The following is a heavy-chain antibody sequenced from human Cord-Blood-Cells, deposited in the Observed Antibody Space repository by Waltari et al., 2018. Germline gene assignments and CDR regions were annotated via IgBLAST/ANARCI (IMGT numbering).Heavy chain of an antibody. CDR1: GYTFTGYY. CDR3: ARGTYYYDSSGYYYFDY. V-gene: IGHV1-2*02. D-gene: IGHD3-22*01. Sequence: QVQLVQSGAEVKKPGASVKVSCKASGYTFTGYYMHWVRQAPGQGLEWMGWLNPNRGGTNYAQKFQGRVTMTRDTSISPAYMVLSRLRSDDTAVYYCARGTYYYDSSGYYYFDYWGQGTLVTVSS. J-gene: IGHJ4*02. CDR2: LNPNRGGT.